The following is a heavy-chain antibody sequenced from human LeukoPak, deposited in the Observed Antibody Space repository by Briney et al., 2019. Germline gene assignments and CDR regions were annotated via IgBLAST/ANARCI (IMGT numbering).Heavy chain of an antibody. Sequence: SETLSLTCTVSGGSISSSSYYWGWIRQPPGKGLEWIGSIYYSGSTYYDPSLKSRVTISVDTSKNQFSLKLSSVTAADTAVYYCARVQQPPFSSSWFFDYWGQGTLVTVSS. J-gene: IGHJ4*02. CDR3: ARVQQPPFSSSWFFDY. CDR2: IYYSGST. CDR1: GGSISSSSYY. V-gene: IGHV4-39*07. D-gene: IGHD6-13*01.